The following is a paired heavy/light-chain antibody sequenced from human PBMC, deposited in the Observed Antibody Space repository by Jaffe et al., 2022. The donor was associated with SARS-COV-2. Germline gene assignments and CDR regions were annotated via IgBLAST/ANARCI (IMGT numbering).Heavy chain of an antibody. CDR2: ISYSGST. Sequence: QLQLQESGPGLVKPSETLSLTCTVSGGSISSSSYYWGWIRQPPGEGLEWIGSISYSGSTYYNPSLKSPVTMSTDTSKNQFSLKLTSVTVADTAVYYCARQEAILTGYPFARNFDFWGPGTLVTVSS. CDR3: ARQEAILTGYPFARNFDF. J-gene: IGHJ4*02. V-gene: IGHV4-39*01. D-gene: IGHD3-9*01. CDR1: GGSISSSSYY.
Light chain of an antibody. CDR3: QQYFTTPFT. CDR2: WAS. V-gene: IGKV4-1*01. Sequence: DIVMTQPPDSLAVSLGERAAINCKSSQSVLNSFNNKNYLAWYQRRPGQPPKLLIYWASTRESGVPDRFSGSGSGTDFTLTISNLQAEDAAVYYCQQYFTTPFTFGPGTKVEIK. CDR1: QSVLNSFNNKNY. J-gene: IGKJ3*01.